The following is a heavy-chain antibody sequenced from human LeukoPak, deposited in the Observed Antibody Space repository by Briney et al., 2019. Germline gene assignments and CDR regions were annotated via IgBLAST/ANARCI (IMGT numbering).Heavy chain of an antibody. Sequence: GESLKISCKGSGYTFSSYWIGWVRQMPGKGLEWMGIIYPGDSDTRYSPSLQSQVTISVDTSIGTAYVQWSSLKASDTAIYYCARQNDFRLDYWGQGTLVTVSS. CDR3: ARQNDFRLDY. J-gene: IGHJ4*02. D-gene: IGHD3-3*01. V-gene: IGHV5-51*01. CDR1: GYTFSSYW. CDR2: IYPGDSDT.